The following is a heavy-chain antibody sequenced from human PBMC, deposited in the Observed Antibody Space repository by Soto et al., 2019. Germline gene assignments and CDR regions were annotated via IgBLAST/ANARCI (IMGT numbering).Heavy chain of an antibody. J-gene: IGHJ4*02. D-gene: IGHD2-15*01. CDR3: ATTYKRYCSGGSRYSGPIDY. Sequence: PGGSLRLSCAASGFTFSSYSMNWVRQAPGKGLEWVSSISSSSSYIYYADSVMGRFTISRDNAKNSLYLQMNSLRAEDTAVYYCATTYKRYCSGGSRYSGPIDYWGQGTLVTVSS. CDR1: GFTFSSYS. V-gene: IGHV3-21*01. CDR2: ISSSSSYI.